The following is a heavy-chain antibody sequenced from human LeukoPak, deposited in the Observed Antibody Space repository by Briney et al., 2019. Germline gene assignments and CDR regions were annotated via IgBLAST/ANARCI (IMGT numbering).Heavy chain of an antibody. CDR2: VSPIFGTA. CDR3: ACTDIVVVPSGVQGFDP. CDR1: GCTVSSYA. J-gene: IGHJ5*02. Sequence: ASLKVSCKASGCTVSSYAIRWVRQAPGQGLEWMGGVSPIFGTANYAQKFQARVTITADESTSTAYMELSSLRSEDTAVYYCACTDIVVVPSGVQGFDPWGQGTLVTVSS. D-gene: IGHD2-2*01. V-gene: IGHV1-69*13.